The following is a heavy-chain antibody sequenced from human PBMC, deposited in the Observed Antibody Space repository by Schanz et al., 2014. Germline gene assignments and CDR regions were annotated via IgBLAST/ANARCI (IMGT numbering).Heavy chain of an antibody. V-gene: IGHV1-46*01. Sequence: QVQLVQSGAEVKKPGASVKVSCKASGYTFTSDSMHWVRQAPGQGLEWMGMINPSGGSTTYAQKCQGRVTMTRDTSTSTVYMELRSLRCEGTAVCYCGRGYGDSRTDVWGQGTLVTVSS. CDR1: GYTFTSDS. CDR3: GRGYGDSRTDV. D-gene: IGHD4-17*01. CDR2: INPSGGST. J-gene: IGHJ4*03.